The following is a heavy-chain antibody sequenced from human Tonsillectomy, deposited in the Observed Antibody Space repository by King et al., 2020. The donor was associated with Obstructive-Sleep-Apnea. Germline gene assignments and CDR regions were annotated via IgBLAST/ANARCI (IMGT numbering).Heavy chain of an antibody. V-gene: IGHV3-9*01. J-gene: IGHJ3*02. CDR1: GFTFDDYG. CDR3: ANYAVDSFDI. Sequence: VQLVESGGGLAQPGRSLRLSCAASGFTFDDYGMYWVRQAPGKGLEWVSGISWNSETKGYADSVKGRFTISRDKAKNSLYLQMNRLRPEDTALYYCANYAVDSFDIWGQGTMVTVSS. D-gene: IGHD4-17*01. CDR2: ISWNSETK.